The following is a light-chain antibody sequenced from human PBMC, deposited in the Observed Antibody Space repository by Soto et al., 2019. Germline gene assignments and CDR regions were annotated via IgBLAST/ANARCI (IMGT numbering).Light chain of an antibody. J-gene: IGKJ2*01. CDR3: QQYSTYPLT. CDR1: QSISNW. V-gene: IGKV1-5*01. CDR2: DAS. Sequence: DIQMTQSPSTLSASVGDRVTITCRASQSISNWLAWYQQKPGKAPNFLIYDASNLESGGPSRFSGSGSGTEFTLTISILQPDDFGTYYCQQYSTYPLTFGQGTKLEIK.